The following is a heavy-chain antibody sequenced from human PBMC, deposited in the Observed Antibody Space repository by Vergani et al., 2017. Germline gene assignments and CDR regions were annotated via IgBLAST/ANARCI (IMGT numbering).Heavy chain of an antibody. V-gene: IGHV1-18*01. CDR1: GYTFTSYG. D-gene: IGHD3-3*01. CDR2: ISAYNGNT. J-gene: IGHJ4*02. CDR3: ARDSPGDDFWSGYQPTNLAY. Sequence: QVQLVQSGAEVKKPGASVKVSCKASGYTFTSYGISWVRQAPGQGLEWMGWISAYNGNTNYAQKLQGRVTMTPDTSTSTAYMELGSLRSEDTAVYYCARDSPGDDFWSGYQPTNLAYWGQGTLVTVSS.